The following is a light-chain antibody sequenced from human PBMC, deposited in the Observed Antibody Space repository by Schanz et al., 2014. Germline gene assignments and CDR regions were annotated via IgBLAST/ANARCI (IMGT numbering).Light chain of an antibody. V-gene: IGKV3D-20*02. CDR2: HAS. CDR3: QQRSNWPLT. Sequence: EIVLTQSPATLSVSPGERATLSCRASQSVSSTYLSWYLQKPGQAPRLLIYHASNRATGIPDRFSGSGSGTDFTLTISSLEPEDFAVYYCQQRSNWPLTFGGGTKVEIK. J-gene: IGKJ4*01. CDR1: QSVSSTY.